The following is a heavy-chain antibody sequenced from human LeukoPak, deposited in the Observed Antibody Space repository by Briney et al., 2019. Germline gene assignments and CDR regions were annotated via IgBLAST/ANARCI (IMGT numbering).Heavy chain of an antibody. CDR3: ARMLNGAYDV. D-gene: IGHD5-12*01. J-gene: IGHJ4*02. V-gene: IGHV1-2*02. Sequence: ASVKVSCKASGYTFTGYYIHWVRQAPGQGLEWMGWINPNSGGTNYVQKFQGRVTMTRDTSISTTYMELSRLRSDDTAVYYCARMLNGAYDVWGQGTLVTVSS. CDR2: INPNSGGT. CDR1: GYTFTGYY.